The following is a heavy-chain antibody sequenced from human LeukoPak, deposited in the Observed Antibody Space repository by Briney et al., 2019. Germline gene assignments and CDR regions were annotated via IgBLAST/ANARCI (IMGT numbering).Heavy chain of an antibody. J-gene: IGHJ3*02. Sequence: KPSETLSLTCTVSGGSISSGSYYWSWIRQPAGKGLEWIGRIYTSGSTNYNPSLKSRVTISVDTSKNQFSLKLSSVTAADTAVYYCAREPGQYSGSYYDAFDIWGQGTMVTVSS. D-gene: IGHD1-26*01. CDR3: AREPGQYSGSYYDAFDI. CDR1: GGSISSGSYY. V-gene: IGHV4-61*02. CDR2: IYTSGST.